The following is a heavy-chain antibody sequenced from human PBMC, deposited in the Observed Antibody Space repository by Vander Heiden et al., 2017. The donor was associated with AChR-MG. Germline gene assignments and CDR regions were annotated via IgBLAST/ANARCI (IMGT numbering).Heavy chain of an antibody. CDR3: AKDRASGSSLDY. Sequence: QVQLVESGGGVVQPGRSLSLSCAASGFTFSSYGMHWVRQAPGKGLEWVAVISYDGSNKYYADSVKGRFTISRDNSKNTLYLQMNSLRAEDTAVYYCAKDRASGSSLDYWGQGTLVTVSS. V-gene: IGHV3-30*18. CDR2: ISYDGSNK. J-gene: IGHJ4*02. D-gene: IGHD1-26*01. CDR1: GFTFSSYG.